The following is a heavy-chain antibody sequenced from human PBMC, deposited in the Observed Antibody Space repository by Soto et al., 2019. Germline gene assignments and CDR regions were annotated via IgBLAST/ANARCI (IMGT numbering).Heavy chain of an antibody. Sequence: GGSLRLSCTGSGFTFSRSTMTWVRQGPGKGLEWVSSISSSSSYIYFADSLKGRFTISRDNAKNSLYLQMNSLRAEDTAVYYCERDIGEMSALWGQGTQLTVSS. D-gene: IGHD3-10*01. CDR2: ISSSSSYI. CDR1: GFTFSRST. CDR3: ERDIGEMSAL. J-gene: IGHJ4*02. V-gene: IGHV3-21*06.